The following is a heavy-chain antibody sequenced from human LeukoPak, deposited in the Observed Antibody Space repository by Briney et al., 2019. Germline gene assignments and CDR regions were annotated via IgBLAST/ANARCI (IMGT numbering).Heavy chain of an antibody. CDR3: AAYYGSGSYGGD. V-gene: IGHV1-8*03. D-gene: IGHD3-10*01. CDR1: GYTFTSYD. CDR2: MNPNSGNT. Sequence: GASVKVSCKASGYTFTSYDINWVRQATGQGLEWMGWMNPNSGNTGYAQKFQGRVTITADESTSTAYMELSSLRSEDTAVYYCAAYYGSGSYGGDWGQGTLVTVSS. J-gene: IGHJ4*02.